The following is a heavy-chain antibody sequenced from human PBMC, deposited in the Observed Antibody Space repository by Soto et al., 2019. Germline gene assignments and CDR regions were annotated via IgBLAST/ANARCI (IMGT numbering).Heavy chain of an antibody. V-gene: IGHV3-23*01. Sequence: QSGGSLRLSCAASGFTFNSYAMSWVRQAPGKGLEWVSAISGSGGSTYYADSVKGRFTISRDNSKNTLYLQMNSLRGDDTAGYYCVKSIAASGYYYYHGMDVWGQGTTVTVSS. CDR2: ISGSGGST. CDR1: GFTFNSYA. D-gene: IGHD6-13*01. J-gene: IGHJ6*02. CDR3: VKSIAASGYYYYHGMDV.